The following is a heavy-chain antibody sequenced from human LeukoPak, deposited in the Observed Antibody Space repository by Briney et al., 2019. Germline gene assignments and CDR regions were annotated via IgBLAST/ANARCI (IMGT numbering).Heavy chain of an antibody. J-gene: IGHJ5*02. CDR1: GSSLTTSGGG. CDR2: SYWDDDK. D-gene: IGHD3-16*02. V-gene: IGHV2-5*05. Sequence: SGPTQVKPTQTLTLIWTFSGSSLTTSGGGGGWIRQPPGKALELLTLSYWDDDKRYVPSMKSWLTITKDTSKNQVLHTMTNMDPMDTATYYWAHNRTRLIRANIWFDPWGQGTLVTVSS. CDR3: AHNRTRLIRANIWFDP.